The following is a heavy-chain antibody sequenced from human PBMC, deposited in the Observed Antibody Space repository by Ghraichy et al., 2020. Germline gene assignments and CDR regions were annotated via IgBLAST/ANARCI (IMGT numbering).Heavy chain of an antibody. V-gene: IGHV4-4*09. J-gene: IGHJ5*02. Sequence: SQTLSLTCTVSGGSISSYYWSWIRQPPGKGLEWIGYIYTSGSTNYNPSLKSRVTISVDTSKNQFSLKLSSVTAADTAVYYCARLAYGDYRINWFDPWGQGTLVTVSS. CDR1: GGSISSYY. D-gene: IGHD4-17*01. CDR3: ARLAYGDYRINWFDP. CDR2: IYTSGST.